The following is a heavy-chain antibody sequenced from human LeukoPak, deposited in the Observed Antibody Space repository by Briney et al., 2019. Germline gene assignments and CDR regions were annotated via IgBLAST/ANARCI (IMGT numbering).Heavy chain of an antibody. CDR3: ARDRNYGDYHLYYYYGMDV. V-gene: IGHV3-9*01. CDR1: GFTFDDYA. Sequence: PGRSLRLSCAASGFTFDDYAMHWVRQAPGKGLEWVSGISWNSGSIGYADSVKGRFTISRDNAKNSLYLQMNSLRAEDTAVYYCARDRNYGDYHLYYYYGMDVWGQGTTVTVSS. J-gene: IGHJ6*02. D-gene: IGHD4-17*01. CDR2: ISWNSGSI.